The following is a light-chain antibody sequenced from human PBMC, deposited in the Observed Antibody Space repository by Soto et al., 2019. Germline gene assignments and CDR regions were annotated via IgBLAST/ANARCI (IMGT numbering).Light chain of an antibody. J-gene: IGKJ1*01. CDR2: KAS. CDR1: QSISSW. V-gene: IGKV1-5*03. CDR3: RQYNSYSPWT. Sequence: DIQMTQSPSTLSASVGDRVTITCRASQSISSWLAWYQQKPGKAPKLLIYKASSLESGVPSRFSGSGSGTELTLTISSLQPDDFATYYCRQYNSYSPWTVGQGTKVEIK.